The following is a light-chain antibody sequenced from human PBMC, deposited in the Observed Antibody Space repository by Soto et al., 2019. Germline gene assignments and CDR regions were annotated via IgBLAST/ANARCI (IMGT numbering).Light chain of an antibody. Sequence: EIVMTQSPATLSVSPGERATLSCRASQSVSSNLAWYQHKPGQAPRLLIFGASTRATGIPARFSGSGSGTEFTLTISSLQSEDLAVYYCQSYNDWPFAFGQGTKLEI. V-gene: IGKV3-15*01. CDR1: QSVSSN. CDR2: GAS. J-gene: IGKJ2*01. CDR3: QSYNDWPFA.